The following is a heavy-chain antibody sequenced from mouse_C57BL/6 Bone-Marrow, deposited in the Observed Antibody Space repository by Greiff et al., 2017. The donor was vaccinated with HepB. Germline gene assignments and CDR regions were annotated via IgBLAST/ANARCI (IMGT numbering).Heavy chain of an antibody. CDR3: ARHGGYSNYPFAY. V-gene: IGHV5-2*01. CDR2: INSDGGRT. D-gene: IGHD2-5*01. Sequence: EVKLQESGGGLVQPGESLKLSCESNEYEFPSHDMSWVRKTPEKRLELVAAINSDGGRTYYPDTMERRVIISRDNTKKTLYLQMSSLRSEYTALYYCARHGGYSNYPFAYWGQGTLVTVSA. J-gene: IGHJ3*01. CDR1: EYEFPSHD.